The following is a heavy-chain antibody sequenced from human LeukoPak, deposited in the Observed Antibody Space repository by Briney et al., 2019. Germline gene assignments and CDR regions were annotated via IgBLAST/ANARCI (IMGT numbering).Heavy chain of an antibody. D-gene: IGHD6-13*01. J-gene: IGHJ1*01. CDR2: IYYSGST. Sequence: SETPSLTCTVSGGSISNYYRSWIRQPPGKGLECIGYIYYSGSTNYNPSLKSRVTISVDTSKNQFSLKLSSVTAADTAVYYCARHGGYSSPYLHWGQGTLVTVSS. CDR3: ARHGGYSSPYLH. V-gene: IGHV4-59*08. CDR1: GGSISNYY.